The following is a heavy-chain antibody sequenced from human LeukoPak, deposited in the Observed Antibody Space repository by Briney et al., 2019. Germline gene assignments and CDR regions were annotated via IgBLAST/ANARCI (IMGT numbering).Heavy chain of an antibody. J-gene: IGHJ4*02. CDR2: IYYSGST. CDR1: GFTFSSYE. D-gene: IGHD3-3*01. Sequence: GSLRLSCAASGFTFSSYEMNWIRQPPGKGLEWIGSIYYSGSTYYNPSLKSRVTISVDTSKNQFSLKLSSVTAADTAVYYCAGSKRDYYDFWSGSYYFDYWGQGTLVTVSS. V-gene: IGHV4-59*05. CDR3: AGSKRDYYDFWSGSYYFDY.